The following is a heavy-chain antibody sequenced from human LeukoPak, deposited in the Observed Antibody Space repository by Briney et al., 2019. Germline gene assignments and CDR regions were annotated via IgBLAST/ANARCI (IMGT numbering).Heavy chain of an antibody. J-gene: IGHJ2*01. CDR3: ARSGYCSGGGCYPLGL. CDR2: IKQDGDKK. V-gene: IGHV3-7*01. D-gene: IGHD2-15*01. CDR1: GSPLSTSW. Sequence: GGSLGLSCVAPGSPLSTSWFSWVGQPPGKGLEWVAKIKQDGDKKNYVDLVKGRFTISRDNAKNSLYLQMNSLRAEDTAVYYCARSGYCSGGGCYPLGLWGRGTLVTVSS.